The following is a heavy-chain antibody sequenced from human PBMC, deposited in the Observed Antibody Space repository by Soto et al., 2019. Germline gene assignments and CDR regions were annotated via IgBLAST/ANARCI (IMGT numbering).Heavy chain of an antibody. V-gene: IGHV3-74*01. CDR2: INPESTTL. J-gene: IGHJ4*02. Sequence: APLEESGGGLVQPGGSLRLSCTASGITLSTYWMHWVRQAPGKGLVWVSRINPESTTLTYADSVTGRFTISRDNAKNTLYLQMNGLSAEDTAVYYCTKDTFGGRDSWGPGTLVTVSS. D-gene: IGHD2-15*01. CDR1: GITLSTYW. CDR3: TKDTFGGRDS.